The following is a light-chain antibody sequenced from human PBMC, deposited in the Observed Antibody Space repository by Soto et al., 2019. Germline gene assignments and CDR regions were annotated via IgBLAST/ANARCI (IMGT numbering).Light chain of an antibody. CDR3: SSYRSTTTFGV. CDR2: EVS. J-gene: IGLJ1*01. CDR1: SSDIGGYNY. V-gene: IGLV2-14*01. Sequence: QSALTQPASVSGSPGQSITISCTGTSSDIGGYNYVSWYQQHPGKAPKVVIYEVSNRPLGVSNRFSASKSGNTASLIISGLQADDEAEYFCSSYRSTTTFGVFGTGTKLTVL.